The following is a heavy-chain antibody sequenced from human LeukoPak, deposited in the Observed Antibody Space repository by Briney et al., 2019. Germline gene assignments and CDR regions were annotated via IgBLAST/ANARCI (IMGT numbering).Heavy chain of an antibody. CDR1: GFTFSSYW. J-gene: IGHJ2*01. CDR2: ISSNGDHT. Sequence: GGSLRLSCAASGFTFSSYWMSWVRQAPGKGPEYVSAISSNGDHTFYGDSVKGRFTISRDNSKNTLYLQMGSLRTEDMGVYYCARDYYDTSAYYFYLYFDLWGRGTLVTVSS. CDR3: ARDYYDTSAYYFYLYFDL. D-gene: IGHD3-22*01. V-gene: IGHV3-64*02.